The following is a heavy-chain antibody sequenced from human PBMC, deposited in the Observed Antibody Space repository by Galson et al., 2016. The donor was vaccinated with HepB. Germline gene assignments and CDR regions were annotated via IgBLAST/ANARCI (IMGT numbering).Heavy chain of an antibody. Sequence: SLRLSCAASGFIFSSYGMHWVRQAPGKGLEWVAVISYDSTNEYYEDSVKGRFTISRDNSKNTLYPQMNSLRAEDTTVYYCAKDPRGINYRSGRGDSLDYWGQGTLVTVSS. V-gene: IGHV3-30*18. CDR1: GFIFSSYG. J-gene: IGHJ4*02. D-gene: IGHD3-10*01. CDR2: ISYDSTNE. CDR3: AKDPRGINYRSGRGDSLDY.